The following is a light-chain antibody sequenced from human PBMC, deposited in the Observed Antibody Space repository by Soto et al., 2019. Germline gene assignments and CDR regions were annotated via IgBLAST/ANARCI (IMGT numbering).Light chain of an antibody. CDR1: QSVSSGS. CDR3: QQYGSSSCT. Sequence: EIVLTQSPGTLSLSPGERATLSCRASQSVSSGSLAWYQQKPGQAPRLLIYGASSRATGLPDRFSGSGSGTDFTLTISGLEPEDFAVYYCQQYGSSSCTFGQGTKLEIK. J-gene: IGKJ2*02. V-gene: IGKV3-20*01. CDR2: GAS.